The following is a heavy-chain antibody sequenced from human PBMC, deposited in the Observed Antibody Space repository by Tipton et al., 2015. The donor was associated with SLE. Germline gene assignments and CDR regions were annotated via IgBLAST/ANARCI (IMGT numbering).Heavy chain of an antibody. CDR3: ARAKRSSTTWGYGFDP. J-gene: IGHJ5*02. D-gene: IGHD2-2*01. Sequence: TLSLTCTVSGASISSHYWNWIRQPPGKGLEWIGNIYNNGNTNYNPSLKSRVTISVDTSRNQFFLKLSSVTAADTALYYCARAKRSSTTWGYGFDPWGQGTLATVSS. CDR2: IYNNGNT. V-gene: IGHV4-59*11. CDR1: GASISSHY.